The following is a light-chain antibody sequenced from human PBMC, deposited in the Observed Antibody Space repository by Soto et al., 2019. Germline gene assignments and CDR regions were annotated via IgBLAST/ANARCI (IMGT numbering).Light chain of an antibody. CDR1: QSVTYDQ. V-gene: IGKV3-20*01. Sequence: PGERATLSCRASQSVTYDQLAWYRQTPGQAPRLLIYGASSRAAGIPDRFSGSGSGTDFTLTISSLQPDDFATYYCQHYNSYSEAFGQGTKVDIK. J-gene: IGKJ1*01. CDR2: GAS. CDR3: QHYNSYSEA.